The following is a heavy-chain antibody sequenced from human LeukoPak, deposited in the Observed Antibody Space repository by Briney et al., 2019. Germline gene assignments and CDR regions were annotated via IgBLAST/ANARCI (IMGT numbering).Heavy chain of an antibody. CDR3: ARLDGIAVSF. V-gene: IGHV4-59*01. J-gene: IGHJ4*02. CDR1: GGSISSYY. D-gene: IGHD6-19*01. CDR2: IYYSGST. Sequence: SETLSLTCTVSGGSISSYYWSWIRQPPGKGLEWIGYIYYSGSTNYNPSLKSRVTISVDTSKNQFSLKLSSVTAADTAVYYCARLDGIAVSFWGQGTLVTVSS.